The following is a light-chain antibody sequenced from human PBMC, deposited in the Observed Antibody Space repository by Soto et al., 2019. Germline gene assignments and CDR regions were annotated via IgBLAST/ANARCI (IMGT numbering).Light chain of an antibody. CDR2: DAS. V-gene: IGKV3-15*01. CDR1: QSVRTN. CDR3: QQYNDWPPWT. Sequence: EIVMTQSPATLSVSPGERATLSCRASQSVRTNLAWYRQKPGQAPTLLIYDASIRDTGIPARFSGSGSGTEFTLTISSLQYEDFAVYYCQQYNDWPPWTFAQGTQVEIK. J-gene: IGKJ1*01.